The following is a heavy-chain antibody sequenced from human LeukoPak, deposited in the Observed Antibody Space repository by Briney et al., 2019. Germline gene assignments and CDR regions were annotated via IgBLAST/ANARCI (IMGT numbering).Heavy chain of an antibody. CDR2: INHSGST. CDR1: GGSLSGYY. Sequence: SETLSLTCAVYGGSLSGYYWSWIRQPPGKGLEWIGEINHSGSTNYNPSLKSRVTISVDTSKNQFSLKLSSVTAADTAVYYCARGGHDGWFDPWGQGTLVTVSS. CDR3: ARGGHDGWFDP. J-gene: IGHJ5*02. V-gene: IGHV4-34*01. D-gene: IGHD1-1*01.